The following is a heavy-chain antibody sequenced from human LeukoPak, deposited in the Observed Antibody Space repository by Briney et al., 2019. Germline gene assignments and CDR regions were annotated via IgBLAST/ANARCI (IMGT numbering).Heavy chain of an antibody. CDR1: GFSLSTSRMR. Sequence: KESGPALVKPTQTLTLTCTFSGFSLSTSRMRVSWIRQPPGKALEWLARIDWDDDKFYSTSLRTRLTISKDTSKNQVVLTMTNMDPGDTATYYCARPAVCTVTSGSLDYWGQGTLVTVPS. D-gene: IGHD2-2*01. V-gene: IGHV2-70*04. CDR3: ARPAVCTVTSGSLDY. J-gene: IGHJ4*02. CDR2: IDWDDDK.